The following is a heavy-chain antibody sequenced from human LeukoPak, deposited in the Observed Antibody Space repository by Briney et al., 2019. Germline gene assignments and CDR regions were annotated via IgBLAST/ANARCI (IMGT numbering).Heavy chain of an antibody. V-gene: IGHV3-21*01. D-gene: IGHD3-22*01. CDR1: GFTFSSYS. CDR3: ARDYDSSGYTGAFDI. J-gene: IGHJ3*02. CDR2: ISSSRSYI. Sequence: GGSLRLSCAASGFTFSSYSMNWVRQAPGKGLEWVSSISSSRSYIYYADSVKGRFTISRDNAKNSLYLQMNSLRAEDTAVYYCARDYDSSGYTGAFDIWGQGTMVTVSS.